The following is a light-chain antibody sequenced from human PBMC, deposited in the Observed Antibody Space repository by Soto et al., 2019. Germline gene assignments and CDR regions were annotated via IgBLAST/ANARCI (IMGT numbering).Light chain of an antibody. CDR2: DVS. V-gene: IGKV1-5*01. CDR3: QQYNTFWT. Sequence: DIQMTQSPSTLSGSVGDRVTITCRASQSISAWLAWYQQKPGKAPKLLIYDVSNLESGVPSRFSGSGSGTEFTLTISSLQPDDVATYYCQQYNTFWTFGQGTKVDIK. CDR1: QSISAW. J-gene: IGKJ1*01.